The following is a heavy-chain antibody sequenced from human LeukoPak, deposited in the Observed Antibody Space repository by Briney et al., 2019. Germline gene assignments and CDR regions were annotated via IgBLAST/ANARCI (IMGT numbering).Heavy chain of an antibody. CDR1: GYTFTGYY. D-gene: IGHD3-22*01. V-gene: IGHV1-3*01. CDR2: INAGNGNT. Sequence: ASVKVSCKASGYTFTGYYMHWVRQAPGQRLEWMGWINAGNGNTKYSQKFQGRVTITRDTSASTAYMELSSLRSEDTAVYYCARTSTYYYDSSGYYDCWGQGTLVTVSS. CDR3: ARTSTYYYDSSGYYDC. J-gene: IGHJ4*02.